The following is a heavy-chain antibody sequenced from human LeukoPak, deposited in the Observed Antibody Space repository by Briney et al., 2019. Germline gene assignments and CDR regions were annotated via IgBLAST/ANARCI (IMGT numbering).Heavy chain of an antibody. V-gene: IGHV1-46*01. CDR3: ARDPSAVAAPRD. CDR1: GYTVTSYY. D-gene: IGHD6-19*01. CDR2: INPSGGST. Sequence: GASVKVSCKASGYTVTSYYMHWVRQAPGQGLEWMGIINPSGGSTSYAQKFQGRVTMARDTSTSTVYMELSSLRSEDTAVYYCARDPSAVAAPRDWGQGTLVTVSS. J-gene: IGHJ4*02.